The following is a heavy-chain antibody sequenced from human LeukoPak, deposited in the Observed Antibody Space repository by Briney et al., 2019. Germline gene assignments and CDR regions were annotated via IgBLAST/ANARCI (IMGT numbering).Heavy chain of an antibody. CDR1: GGSISSYY. Sequence: PSETLSLTCTVSGGSISSYYWSWIRQPPGKGLEWIGYIYYSGSTNYNPSLESRVTISVDTSKNQFSLKLSSVTAADTAVYYCARDPFHSAARVPDAFDIWGQGTMVTVSS. CDR3: ARDPFHSAARVPDAFDI. V-gene: IGHV4-59*01. D-gene: IGHD6-6*01. CDR2: IYYSGST. J-gene: IGHJ3*02.